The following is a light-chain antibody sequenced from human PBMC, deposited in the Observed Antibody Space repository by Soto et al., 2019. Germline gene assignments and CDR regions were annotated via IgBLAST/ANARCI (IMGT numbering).Light chain of an antibody. Sequence: DIHVTQSPPTLSASVGDRVTINYRASQSIRNWLAWYQQKPGKVPKLLIYDASSWASGVPSRFSGSGSGTEFTLTIGGLQPDDFATYYCQQFNSYPITFGQGTRLEIK. CDR3: QQFNSYPIT. CDR1: QSIRNW. J-gene: IGKJ5*01. CDR2: DAS. V-gene: IGKV1-5*01.